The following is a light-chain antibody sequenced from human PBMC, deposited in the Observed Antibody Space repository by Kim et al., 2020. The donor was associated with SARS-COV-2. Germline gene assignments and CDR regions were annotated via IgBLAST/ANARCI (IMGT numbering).Light chain of an antibody. Sequence: IQLTQSPSSLSASVGDRVTITCRVSQGISSYLAWYQQKPGKAPKLLIYAASTLQSGVPSRFSGSGSGTDFTLTISSLQPEDFATYYCQQLNSYPPYTFGQGTKLEI. V-gene: IGKV1-9*01. CDR2: AAS. CDR3: QQLNSYPPYT. CDR1: QGISSY. J-gene: IGKJ2*01.